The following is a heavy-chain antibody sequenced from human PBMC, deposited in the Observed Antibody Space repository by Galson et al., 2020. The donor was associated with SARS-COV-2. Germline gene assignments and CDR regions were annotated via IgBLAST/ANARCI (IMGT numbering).Heavy chain of an antibody. Sequence: SQTLSLTCAISGDSVSSNSAAWTWIRQSPSRGLEWLGRTYYRSKWYNDYAVSVKSRISVNPDTSKNQFSLQLSSVTPEDTAVYYCTRGIIIPRGGAFFDYWGQGNLVIVSS. V-gene: IGHV6-1*01. J-gene: IGHJ4*02. CDR3: TRGIIIPRGGAFFDY. D-gene: IGHD3-3*01. CDR1: GDSVSSNSAA. CDR2: TYYRSKWYN.